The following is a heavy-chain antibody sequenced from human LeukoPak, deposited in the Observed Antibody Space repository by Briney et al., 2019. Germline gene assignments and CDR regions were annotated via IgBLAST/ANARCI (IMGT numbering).Heavy chain of an antibody. CDR3: ARVGVGYCSSTSCSPSRLAFDI. V-gene: IGHV1-2*02. Sequence: ASVKVSCKASGYTFXAYYMHWXRXXXGQGXEWMGWXXPNSGGTNYAQKFQGRVTMTRDTSISTAYMELSRLRSDDTAVYYCARVGVGYCSSTSCSPSRLAFDIWGQGTMVTVSS. D-gene: IGHD2-2*01. J-gene: IGHJ3*02. CDR2: XXPNSGGT. CDR1: GYTFXAYY.